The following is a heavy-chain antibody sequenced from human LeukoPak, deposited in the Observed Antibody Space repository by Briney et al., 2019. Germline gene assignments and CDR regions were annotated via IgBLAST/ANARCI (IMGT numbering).Heavy chain of an antibody. CDR3: ARARFLEWFLYFDY. J-gene: IGHJ4*02. CDR2: IRYDGSNK. D-gene: IGHD3-3*01. V-gene: IGHV3-30*02. CDR1: GFTFSSYG. Sequence: GGSLRLSCAASGFTFSSYGMHWVRQAPGKGLEWVAFIRYDGSNKYYADSVKGRFTISRDNSKNTLYLQMNSLRAEDTAVYYCARARFLEWFLYFDYWGQGTLVTVSS.